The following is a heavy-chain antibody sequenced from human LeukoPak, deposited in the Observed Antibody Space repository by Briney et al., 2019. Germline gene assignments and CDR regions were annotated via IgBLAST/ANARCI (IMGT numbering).Heavy chain of an antibody. V-gene: IGHV4-34*01. D-gene: IGHD5-24*01. Sequence: SETLSLTCAVYGGSFSGYYWSWIRQPPGKGLEWIGEINHSGSTNYNPSLKSRVTISVDTSKNQFSLKLSSVTAADTAVYYCARIHRGRRWVYDYDGMDVWGQGPRVTVPS. CDR1: GGSFSGYY. CDR2: INHSGST. J-gene: IGHJ6*02. CDR3: ARIHRGRRWVYDYDGMDV.